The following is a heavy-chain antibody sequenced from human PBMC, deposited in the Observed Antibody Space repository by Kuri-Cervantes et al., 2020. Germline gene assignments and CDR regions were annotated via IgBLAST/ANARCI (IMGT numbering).Heavy chain of an antibody. CDR1: GGSISSYY. D-gene: IGHD6-13*01. J-gene: IGHJ4*02. Sequence: SETLSLTCTVSGGSISSYYWSWIRQPPGKGLEWIGYIYYSGSTNYNPSLKSRVTISVDTSKNQFSLKLSSVTAADTAVYYCARDPRAAAGVDYWGQGTLVTVSS. CDR3: ARDPRAAAGVDY. CDR2: IYYSGST. V-gene: IGHV4-59*13.